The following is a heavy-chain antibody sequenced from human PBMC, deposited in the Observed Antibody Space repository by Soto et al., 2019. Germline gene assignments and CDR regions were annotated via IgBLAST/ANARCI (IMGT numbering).Heavy chain of an antibody. D-gene: IGHD1-26*01. CDR1: AGILSRGGYF. J-gene: IGHJ6*02. CDR3: AFDRYYAPSYRMAV. V-gene: IGHV4-31*03. Sequence: PSQNLSLPCTVSAGILSRGGYFLSWIRHQPRKGLEGIGYIYYSGSTYYNPSLKSRVTISVDTSKNQFSLKLSSVTAADTAVYYCAFDRYYAPSYRMAVSGRGSTDTVS. CDR2: IYYSGST.